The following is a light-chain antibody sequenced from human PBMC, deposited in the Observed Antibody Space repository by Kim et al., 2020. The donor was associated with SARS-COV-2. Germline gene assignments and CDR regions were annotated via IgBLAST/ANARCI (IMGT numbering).Light chain of an antibody. V-gene: IGLV3-25*03. CDR2: KDT. CDR3: QSADSSDTFWV. J-gene: IGLJ3*02. Sequence: SYELTQPRSVSLSPGQTARITCSGDALPKQYAYWFQQKPGQAPVLVIYKDTERPSGIPERFSGSTSGTTVTLTISGVQAEDEADYYCQSADSSDTFWVFGGGTQLTVL. CDR1: ALPKQY.